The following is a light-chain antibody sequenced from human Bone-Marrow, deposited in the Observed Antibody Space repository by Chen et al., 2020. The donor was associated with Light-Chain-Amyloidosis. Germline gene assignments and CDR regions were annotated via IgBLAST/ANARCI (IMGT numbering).Light chain of an antibody. V-gene: IGLV2-14*01. CDR2: EVT. Sequence: QPALTQPASVSGSPGPSITISCTGTSSDVGGDNHVSWYQQHPDKVHILMIYEVTNWPSWGPPHVSGSKADNTASQTSSGRQTEDEADYFCSSYTSTDTLVFGSGTRVTVL. CDR1: SSDVGGDNH. J-gene: IGLJ1*01. CDR3: SSYTSTDTLV.